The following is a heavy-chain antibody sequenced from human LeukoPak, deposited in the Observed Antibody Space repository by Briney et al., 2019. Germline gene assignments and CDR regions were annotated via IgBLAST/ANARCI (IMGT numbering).Heavy chain of an antibody. V-gene: IGHV3-30*19. CDR3: AREMATITSGFSDY. CDR1: GFTFSSYG. Sequence: GRSLRLSCAASGFTFSSYGMPWVRQAPGKGLEWVAVIPYDGSNKYYADSVKGRFTISRDNSKNTLYLQMNSLRAEDTAVYYCAREMATITSGFSDYWGQGTLVTVSS. D-gene: IGHD5-24*01. J-gene: IGHJ4*02. CDR2: IPYDGSNK.